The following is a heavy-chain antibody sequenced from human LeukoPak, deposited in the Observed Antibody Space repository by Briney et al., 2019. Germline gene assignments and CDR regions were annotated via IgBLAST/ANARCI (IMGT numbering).Heavy chain of an antibody. V-gene: IGHV3-64*01. CDR3: ARDPAYCGGDCYSEAVAFDI. CDR1: GFTFSSYA. Sequence: GRSLRLSCAASGFTFSSYAMHWVRQAPGKGLEYFSAIRSNGVSTYYANSVKGRFTIPRDNSKTTLYLEMRSMRVEDMAVYYCARDPAYCGGDCYSEAVAFDIWGQGTMVTVSS. CDR2: IRSNGVST. D-gene: IGHD2-21*02. J-gene: IGHJ3*02.